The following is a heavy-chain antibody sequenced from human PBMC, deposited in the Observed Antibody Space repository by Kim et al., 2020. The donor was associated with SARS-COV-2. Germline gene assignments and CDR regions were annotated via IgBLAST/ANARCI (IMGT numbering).Heavy chain of an antibody. CDR3: ARDLSTVAAH. Sequence: GGSLRLSCAASGFTFSTYWMHWVRQVPGKGPVWVSLISADASPTNYADFVKGRFTISRDNAKNLLYLEMNSLRAEDTAVYYCARDLSTVAAHWGQGTRFT. D-gene: IGHD6-13*01. V-gene: IGHV3-74*01. CDR1: GFTFSTYW. CDR2: ISADASPT. J-gene: IGHJ4*02.